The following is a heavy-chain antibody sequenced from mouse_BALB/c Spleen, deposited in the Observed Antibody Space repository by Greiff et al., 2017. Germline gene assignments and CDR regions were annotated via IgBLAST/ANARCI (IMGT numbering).Heavy chain of an antibody. CDR3: AALSYGNYDYAMDY. CDR1: GYSITSGYY. J-gene: IGHJ4*01. V-gene: IGHV3-6*02. Sequence: EVKLQESGPGLVKPSQSLSLTCSVTGYSITSGYYWNWIRQFPGNKLEWMGYISYDGSNNYNPSLKNRISITRDTSKNQFFLKLNSVTTEDTATYYCAALSYGNYDYAMDYWGQGTSVTVSS. D-gene: IGHD2-10*02. CDR2: ISYDGSN.